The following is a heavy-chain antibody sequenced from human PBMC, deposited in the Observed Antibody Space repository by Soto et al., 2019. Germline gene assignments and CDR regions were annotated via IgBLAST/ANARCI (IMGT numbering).Heavy chain of an antibody. CDR2: IVVGSGNT. J-gene: IGHJ4*02. CDR3: AAVRYDSSGYYYGYGLDY. CDR1: GFTFTSSA. Sequence: SVKVSCKASGFTFTSSAVQWVRQARGQRLEWIGWIVVGSGNTNYAQKFQERVTITRDMSTSTAYMELSSLRSEDTAVYYCAAVRYDSSGYYYGYGLDYWGQGTLVTVSS. V-gene: IGHV1-58*01. D-gene: IGHD3-22*01.